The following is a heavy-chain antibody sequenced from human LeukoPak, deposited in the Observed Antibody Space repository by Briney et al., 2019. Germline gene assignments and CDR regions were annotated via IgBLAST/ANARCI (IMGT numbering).Heavy chain of an antibody. V-gene: IGHV4-4*02. J-gene: IGHJ4*02. CDR2: IYDSGRTNY. D-gene: IGHD1-26*01. Sequence: SETLSPTCAVSGASVSGGYWWSWVRQPPGKRLEWTGEIYDSGRTNYNYNPSLKSRVTISVDKSNNQFSLKPNSVTAADTAVYYCARHQVGANTFDYWGQGTLVTVSS. CDR1: GASVSGGYW. CDR3: ARHQVGANTFDY.